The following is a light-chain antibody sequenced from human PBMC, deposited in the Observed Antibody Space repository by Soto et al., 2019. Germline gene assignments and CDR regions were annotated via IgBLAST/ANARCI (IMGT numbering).Light chain of an antibody. CDR1: SNDVGGY. CDR2: GVS. V-gene: IGLV2-14*01. J-gene: IGLJ2*01. Sequence: QSALTQPASVSGSPGQSITISCTGTSNDVGGYVSWYQQHPGKAPKLMIYGVSNRPSGVSNRFSGSKSGNTATLTISRVEAGDEADYYCQVWDSGSDHVVFGGGTKLTVL. CDR3: QVWDSGSDHVV.